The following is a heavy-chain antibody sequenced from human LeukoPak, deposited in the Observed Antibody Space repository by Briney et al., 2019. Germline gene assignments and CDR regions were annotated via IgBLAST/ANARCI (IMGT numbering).Heavy chain of an antibody. CDR2: ITGSGFST. D-gene: IGHD3-22*01. CDR1: GFTFSNYA. Sequence: SGGSLRLSCAASGFTFSNYAMTWVRQAPGKGLEWVSTITGSGFSTYYADSVKGRFTISRDNSKNTLYLQMNSLTAEDTAVYYCAKDHDSSGYYYQNWFDPWGQGTLVTVSS. V-gene: IGHV3-23*01. J-gene: IGHJ5*02. CDR3: AKDHDSSGYYYQNWFDP.